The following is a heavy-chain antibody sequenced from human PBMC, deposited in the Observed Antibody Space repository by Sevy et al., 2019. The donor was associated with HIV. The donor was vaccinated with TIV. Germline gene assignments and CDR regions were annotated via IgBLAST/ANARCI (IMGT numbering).Heavy chain of an antibody. J-gene: IGHJ5*01. Sequence: GGSLRLSCAASGFTFSAYSMNWVRQAPGKGLEWVSYISSSSGTIYYADSVKGQFTISRDNAKSSLYLQMNGLRAEDTAVYYCARAGGDCYSKNDCWFVSWGLGTLVTVSS. CDR1: GFTFSAYS. V-gene: IGHV3-48*01. CDR2: ISSSSGTI. CDR3: ARAGGDCYSKNDCWFVS. D-gene: IGHD2-21*01.